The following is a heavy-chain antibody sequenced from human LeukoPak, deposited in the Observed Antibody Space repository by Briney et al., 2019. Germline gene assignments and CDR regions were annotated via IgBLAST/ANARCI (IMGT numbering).Heavy chain of an antibody. D-gene: IGHD3-3*01. J-gene: IGHJ4*02. CDR2: IRYDESNK. CDR1: GFTFSGYG. Sequence: GGSLRLSCAASGFTFSGYGMHWVRQAPGKGLEWVAFIRYDESNKYYADSVKGRFTISRDNSRNTMYLQMNSLRAVDTAVYYCAKEYDFWSGCLDYWGQGTLVTVSS. V-gene: IGHV3-30*02. CDR3: AKEYDFWSGCLDY.